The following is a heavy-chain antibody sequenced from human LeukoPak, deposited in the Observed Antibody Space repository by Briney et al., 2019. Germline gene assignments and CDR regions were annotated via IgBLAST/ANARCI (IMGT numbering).Heavy chain of an antibody. J-gene: IGHJ4*01. V-gene: IGHV3-21*01. D-gene: IGHD4-17*01. CDR1: GFNFGSYT. CDR3: ARDDYGDSHFDY. CDR2: VSNTNT. Sequence: KTGGSLRLSCAASGFNFGSYTINWVRQAPGKGLEWVSSVSNTNTYYADSVKGRFTISRDNAKNSVFLQMSSLGDEDTALCFCARDDYGDSHFDYWGQGILVTVSS.